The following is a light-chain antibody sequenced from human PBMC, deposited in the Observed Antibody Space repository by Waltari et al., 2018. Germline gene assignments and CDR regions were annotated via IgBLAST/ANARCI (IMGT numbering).Light chain of an antibody. V-gene: IGKV1-39*01. J-gene: IGKJ1*01. CDR2: AAS. CDR1: QSISSY. Sequence: DIQMTQSPSSLSASVGDRVTITCRASQSISSYLNWYHQKPGKAPKLLIYAASSLQSGVPSRFSGSESGTDFTLTISSLQPEDFATYYCQQSYSTPGTFGQGTKVEIK. CDR3: QQSYSTPGT.